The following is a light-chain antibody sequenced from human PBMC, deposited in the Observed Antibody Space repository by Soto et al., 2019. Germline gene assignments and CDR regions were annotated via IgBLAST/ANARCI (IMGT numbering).Light chain of an antibody. CDR3: SSYTSSSTLRV. V-gene: IGLV2-14*01. CDR1: SSDVGGYNY. J-gene: IGLJ2*01. CDR2: DVS. Sequence: QSALTQPASVSGSPGQSITISCTGTSSDVGGYNYVSWYQQHPGKAPKLMIYDVSNRPSGVSNRFSGSKSGNTASLTISGPQAEDEADYYCSSYTSSSTLRVFGGGTQLTVL.